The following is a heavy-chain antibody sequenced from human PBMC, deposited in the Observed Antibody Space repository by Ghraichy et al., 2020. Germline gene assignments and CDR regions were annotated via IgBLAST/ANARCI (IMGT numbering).Heavy chain of an antibody. V-gene: IGHV3-30*18. J-gene: IGHJ6*03. CDR1: GFTFSSYG. D-gene: IGHD3-22*01. CDR2: ISYDGSNK. CDR3: AKDFNYYDSSGYLVSTVYYYYYYMDV. Sequence: GGSLRLSCAASGFTFSSYGMHWVRQAPGKGLEWVAVISYDGSNKYYADSVKGRFTISRDNSKNTLYLQMNSLRAEDTAVYYCAKDFNYYDSSGYLVSTVYYYYYYMDVWGKGTTVTVSS.